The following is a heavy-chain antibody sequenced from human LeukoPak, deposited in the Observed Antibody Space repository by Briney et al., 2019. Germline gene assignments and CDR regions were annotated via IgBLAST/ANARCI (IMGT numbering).Heavy chain of an antibody. CDR3: ARGDGSYYMDV. CDR2: IDHTGTT. CDR1: DDSITIYY. V-gene: IGHV4-59*12. D-gene: IGHD2-15*01. Sequence: PSETLSLTCSVSDDSITIYYWTWIRQPPGKGLEWIGCIDHTGTTNYNPSLNSRVTISRDTSKNHFSLQLSSVTAADTAVYYCARGDGSYYMDVWGKGTTVTISS. J-gene: IGHJ6*03.